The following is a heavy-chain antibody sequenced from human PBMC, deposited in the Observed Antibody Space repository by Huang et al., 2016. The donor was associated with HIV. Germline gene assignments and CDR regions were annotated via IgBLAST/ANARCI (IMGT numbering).Heavy chain of an antibody. D-gene: IGHD3-10*01. CDR1: GFTFSSYA. Sequence: QERLVESGGGVVQPGRSLRLSCAASGFTFSSYALHWVRQAPGKGLEWGAVISYEGSNQHYVDSVKGRFTISRDNSKKMLYLQMNSLRMGDTAVYYCARGSAGVLWFGEMWGQGTLVTVSS. CDR2: ISYEGSNQ. J-gene: IGHJ4*02. CDR3: ARGSAGVLWFGEM. V-gene: IGHV3-30*04.